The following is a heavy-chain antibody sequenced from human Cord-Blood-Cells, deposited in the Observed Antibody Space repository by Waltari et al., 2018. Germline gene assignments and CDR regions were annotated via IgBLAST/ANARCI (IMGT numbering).Heavy chain of an antibody. J-gene: IGHJ3*02. CDR1: GGSISSGSYY. CDR3: ARGGSSDAFDI. CDR2: IYTSGST. V-gene: IGHV4-61*09. Sequence: QVQLQESGPGLVKPSQTLSLTCTVSGGSISSGSYYWSWIRQPAGKGLEWIGYIYTSGSTNYNPSLTSRVTISVDTSKNQFSLKLSSVTAADTAVYYCARGGSSDAFDIWGQGTMVTVSS. D-gene: IGHD6-6*01.